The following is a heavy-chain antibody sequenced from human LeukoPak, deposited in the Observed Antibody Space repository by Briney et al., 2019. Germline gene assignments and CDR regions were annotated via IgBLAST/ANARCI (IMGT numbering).Heavy chain of an antibody. V-gene: IGHV3-74*01. J-gene: IGHJ3*02. CDR2: INTDGSST. CDR1: GFTFSSYW. CDR3: ASYYYDSSGYPFDI. D-gene: IGHD3-22*01. Sequence: GGSLRLSCAASGFTFSSYWMHWVRQAPGKGLVWVSRINTDGSSTIYADSVKGRFTISRDNAKNTLYLQMNSLRAEDTAVYYCASYYYDSSGYPFDIWGQGTMVTVSS.